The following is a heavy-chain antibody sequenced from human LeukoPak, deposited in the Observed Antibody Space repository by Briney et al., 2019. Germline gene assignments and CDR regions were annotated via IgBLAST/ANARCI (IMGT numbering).Heavy chain of an antibody. V-gene: IGHV3-23*01. CDR3: AKHYFKRNDAFDI. D-gene: IGHD1-14*01. Sequence: PGGSLRLSCAASGFTFSSYAMSWVRQAPGKGLEWVAVISGSGDSTYYADSVKGRFTISRDNSENTLYLQMNSLRAEDTAVYYCAKHYFKRNDAFDIWGQGTLVTVSS. J-gene: IGHJ3*02. CDR2: ISGSGDST. CDR1: GFTFSSYA.